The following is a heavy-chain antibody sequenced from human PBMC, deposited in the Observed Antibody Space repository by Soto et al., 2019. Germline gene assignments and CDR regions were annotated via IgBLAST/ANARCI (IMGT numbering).Heavy chain of an antibody. CDR3: GWGNIVATIGPGYYYGMDV. CDR2: IIPIFGTA. D-gene: IGHD5-12*01. J-gene: IGHJ6*02. Sequence: GASVKVSCKASGGTFSSYAISWVRQAPGQGLEWMGGIIPIFGTANYAQKFQGRVTITADESTSTAYMELSSLRSEDTAVYYCGWGNIVATIGPGYYYGMDVWGQGXTVTVYS. V-gene: IGHV1-69*13. CDR1: GGTFSSYA.